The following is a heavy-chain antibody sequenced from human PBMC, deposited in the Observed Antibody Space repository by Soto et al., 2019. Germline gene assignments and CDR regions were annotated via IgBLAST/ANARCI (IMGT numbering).Heavy chain of an antibody. J-gene: IGHJ4*02. V-gene: IGHV3-23*01. CDR1: GFTFSSYA. CDR2: ISGSGGST. CDR3: AKGIVVPAAHPGGGYYFDY. Sequence: GGSLRLSCAASGFTFSSYAMSWVRQAPGKGLEWVSAISGSGGSTYYADSVKGRFTISRDNSKNTLYLQMNSLRAEDTAVYYCAKGIVVPAAHPGGGYYFDYWGQGTLVTVSS. D-gene: IGHD2-2*01.